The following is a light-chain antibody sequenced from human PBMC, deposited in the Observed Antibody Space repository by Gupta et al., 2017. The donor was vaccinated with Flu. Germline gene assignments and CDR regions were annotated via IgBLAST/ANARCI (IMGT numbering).Light chain of an antibody. Sequence: DIVLTQSPGTLSLSPGQRATLSCRASQTVSSPYLAWYQQKPGQPPRLLIYGASNRATGIPDRFGGSGSGTDFTLTISRLEPQDSAVYYCHQDLNSPGFGQGTKVEVK. CDR3: HQDLNSPG. CDR1: QTVSSPY. J-gene: IGKJ1*01. V-gene: IGKV3-20*01. CDR2: GAS.